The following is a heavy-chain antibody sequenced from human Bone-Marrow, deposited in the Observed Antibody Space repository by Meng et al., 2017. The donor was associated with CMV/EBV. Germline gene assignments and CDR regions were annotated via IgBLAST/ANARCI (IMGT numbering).Heavy chain of an antibody. CDR2: TSQSGRT. CDR1: GGSISRNNC. J-gene: IGHJ5*02. CDR3: ARSRDEFSKEFDR. V-gene: IGHV4-4*02. D-gene: IGHD5-24*01. Sequence: SETLSLTCGVSGGSISRNNCWNWVRQPPGKGLEWIGETSQSGRTIYNPSLESRVTISVDRSKNQLSLRLSSVTAADTAVFYCARSRDEFSKEFDRWGQGTLVTVSS.